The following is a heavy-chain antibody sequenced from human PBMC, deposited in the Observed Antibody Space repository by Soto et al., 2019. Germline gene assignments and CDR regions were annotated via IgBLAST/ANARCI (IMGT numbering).Heavy chain of an antibody. CDR2: IFSSGST. V-gene: IGHV4-4*07. J-gene: IGHJ4*02. CDR3: AKEGSYSAYNFAHGIQLWSFDF. CDR1: GGSINTFY. D-gene: IGHD5-12*01. Sequence: SETLSLTCTVSGGSINTFYWSWVRQPAGKGLEWIGRIFSSGSTSFNPSLESRVAMSVDTSKNHFSLNLSSVTAADMAVYYCAKEGSYSAYNFAHGIQLWSFDFWGQGALVTVSS.